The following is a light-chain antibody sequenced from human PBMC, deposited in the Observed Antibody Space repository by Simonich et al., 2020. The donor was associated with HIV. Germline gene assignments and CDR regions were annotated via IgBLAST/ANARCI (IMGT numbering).Light chain of an antibody. CDR3: QQYYSTPSYT. CDR1: QSVLYNSNNKNY. Sequence: DIVMTQSPDSLAVSLGERATINCKSSQSVLYNSNNKNYLSWYQQKQGQAPKLLIYWASTRESGVPDRFSGSGSGTDFTLTISSLQAEDVAVYYCQQYYSTPSYTLGQGTKLEIK. J-gene: IGKJ2*01. CDR2: WAS. V-gene: IGKV4-1*01.